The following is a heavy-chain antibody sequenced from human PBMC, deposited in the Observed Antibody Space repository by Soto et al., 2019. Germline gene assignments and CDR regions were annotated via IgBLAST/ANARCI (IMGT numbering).Heavy chain of an antibody. D-gene: IGHD6-25*01. J-gene: IGHJ3*02. Sequence: QVQLQQWGAGLLKPSETLSLTCAVYGGSFSGYYWSWIRQPPGKGLEWIGEINHSGSTNYNPSLKSRVTIPVDTSKTRSSGRVSSVTAGDTVGYYCAGGGSSGGSLFDIGGKGKMVTVSS. CDR2: INHSGST. CDR3: AGGGSSGGSLFDI. CDR1: GGSFSGYY. V-gene: IGHV4-34*01.